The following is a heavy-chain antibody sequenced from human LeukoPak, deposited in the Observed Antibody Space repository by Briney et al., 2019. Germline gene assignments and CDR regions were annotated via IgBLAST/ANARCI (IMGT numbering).Heavy chain of an antibody. CDR2: INHSGRT. J-gene: IGHJ4*02. CDR1: GGSFSGYY. Sequence: TSETLSLTCAVYGGSFSGYYWSWLRQPPGKGLEWIGEINHSGRTNYNPSLKSRVTISVDTSKNQFSLKLSSVTAADTAVYYCARGGGRVAVAGTRFRPPDYWGQGTLVTVSS. CDR3: ARGGGRVAVAGTRFRPPDY. V-gene: IGHV4-34*01. D-gene: IGHD6-19*01.